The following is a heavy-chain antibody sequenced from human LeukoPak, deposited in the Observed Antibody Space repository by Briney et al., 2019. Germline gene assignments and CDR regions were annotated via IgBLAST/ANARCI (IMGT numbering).Heavy chain of an antibody. CDR2: IWYDGSNK. J-gene: IGHJ4*02. CDR3: ARDGGSGWYWVDY. D-gene: IGHD6-19*01. V-gene: IGHV3-33*08. CDR1: GFSFSSYW. Sequence: GGSLRLSCAASGFSFSSYWVSWVHQAPGKGLEWVAVIWYDGSNKYYADSVKGRFTISRDNSKNTLYLQMNSLRAEDTAVYYCARDGGSGWYWVDYWGQGTLVTVSS.